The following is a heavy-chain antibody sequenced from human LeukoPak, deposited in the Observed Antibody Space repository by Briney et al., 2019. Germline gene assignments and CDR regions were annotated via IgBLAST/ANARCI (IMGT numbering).Heavy chain of an antibody. CDR2: INSDGSST. J-gene: IGHJ4*02. Sequence: GGSLRLSCTASGFTFGSYLMHWVRQAPGKGLVWVSRINSDGSSTSYADSVKGRFTISRDNAKNTLYLQMNSLRAEDTAVYYCARAPFSYGDYFDYWGQGTLVTVSS. V-gene: IGHV3-74*01. CDR1: GFTFGSYL. CDR3: ARAPFSYGDYFDY. D-gene: IGHD4-17*01.